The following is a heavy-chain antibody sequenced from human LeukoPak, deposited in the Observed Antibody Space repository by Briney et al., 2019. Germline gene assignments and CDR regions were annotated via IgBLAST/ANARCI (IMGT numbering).Heavy chain of an antibody. J-gene: IGHJ3*02. V-gene: IGHV3-53*01. CDR1: GVTVSDNY. Sequence: GGSLRLSCVASGVTVSDNYMTWVRQAPGKGLEWVSSIYNTGATHYAESVKGRFTISRDNSKNTLFLQMNSLRAEDMAVYYCARIEWERLGRAFDIWGQGTMVTVSS. D-gene: IGHD1-26*01. CDR2: IYNTGAT. CDR3: ARIEWERLGRAFDI.